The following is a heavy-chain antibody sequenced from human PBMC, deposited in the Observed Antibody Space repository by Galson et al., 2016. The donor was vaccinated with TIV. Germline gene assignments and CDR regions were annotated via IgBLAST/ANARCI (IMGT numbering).Heavy chain of an antibody. CDR2: ISGSGTTI. CDR1: GFALTGYY. V-gene: IGHV3-11*01. Sequence: SLRLSCAVSGFALTGYYMGWVRQAPGKGLEWLAYISGSGTTIHYADSVRGRFTISRDTALNSILLQMNSLTTEDTAMYYCVRSQLVIPAGLVYWGQGTLVTVS. J-gene: IGHJ4*02. CDR3: VRSQLVIPAGLVY. D-gene: IGHD2-8*01.